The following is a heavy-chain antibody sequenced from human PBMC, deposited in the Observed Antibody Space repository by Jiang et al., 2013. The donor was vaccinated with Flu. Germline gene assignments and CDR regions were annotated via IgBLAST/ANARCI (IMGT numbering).Heavy chain of an antibody. CDR3: NANYYYYYYMDV. J-gene: IGHJ6*03. CDR2: ISSSRVYI. Sequence: MNWVRQAPGRAGVVSSISSSRVYIYYADSVKGRFTISRDNAKNSLYLQMNSLRAEDTAVYYCNANYYYYYYMDVWGKGTTVTVSS. V-gene: IGHV3-21*01.